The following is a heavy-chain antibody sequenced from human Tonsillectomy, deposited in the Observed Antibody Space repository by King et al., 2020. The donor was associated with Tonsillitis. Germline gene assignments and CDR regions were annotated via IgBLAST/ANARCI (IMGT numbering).Heavy chain of an antibody. D-gene: IGHD1-26*01. V-gene: IGHV3-43D*04. J-gene: IGHJ6*02. CDR1: GFTFEDYA. CDR2: VSWDGTAT. CDR3: TKDIAASGYYYGMDV. Sequence: VQLVESGGGVVQPGGSLRLSCAASGFTFEDYAMHWVRQALGKGLEWVSLVSWDGTATHYADSVKGRFTISRDKNKNSLYLQMNSLRPEDSALYYCTKDIAASGYYYGMDVWGHGTTVTVSS.